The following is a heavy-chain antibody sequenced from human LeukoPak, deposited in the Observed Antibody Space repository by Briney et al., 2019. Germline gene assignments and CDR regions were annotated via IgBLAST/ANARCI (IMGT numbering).Heavy chain of an antibody. V-gene: IGHV1-69*04. CDR1: GGTFSSYA. CDR2: IIPILGIA. D-gene: IGHD3-22*01. J-gene: IGHJ4*02. Sequence: SVKVSCKASGGTFSSYAISWVRQAPGQGLEWMGRIIPILGIANYAQKFQGRVTITAGKSTSTAYMELSSLRSEDTAVYYCARDMGYYYDSSGPSLDYWGQGTLVTVSS. CDR3: ARDMGYYYDSSGPSLDY.